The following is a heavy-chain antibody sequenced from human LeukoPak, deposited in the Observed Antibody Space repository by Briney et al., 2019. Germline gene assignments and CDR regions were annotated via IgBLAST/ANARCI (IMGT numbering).Heavy chain of an antibody. J-gene: IGHJ4*02. CDR3: AKVPGSGSYSYYFDY. Sequence: GGSLRLSCAASGFTFSSYAMHWVRQAPGKGLEWVAVISYDGSNKYYADSVKGRFTISRDNSKNTLYLQMNSLRAEDTAVYYCAKVPGSGSYSYYFDYWGQGTLVTVSS. V-gene: IGHV3-30-3*01. D-gene: IGHD3-10*01. CDR2: ISYDGSNK. CDR1: GFTFSSYA.